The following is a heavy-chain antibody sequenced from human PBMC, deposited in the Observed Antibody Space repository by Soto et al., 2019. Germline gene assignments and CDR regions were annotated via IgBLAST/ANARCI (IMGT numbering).Heavy chain of an antibody. D-gene: IGHD1-1*01. CDR1: GFTFDDYA. V-gene: IGHV3-9*01. J-gene: IGHJ6*03. CDR2: ISWNSGGI. CDR3: AKQGGTTSGYYYYYMDV. Sequence: GGSLRLSCAASGFTFDDYAMHWVRQFPGKGLEWVSGISWNSGGIGYADSVKGRFTISRDNAKNSLYLQMNSLGAEDTALYYCAKQGGTTSGYYYYYMDVWGKGTTVTVSS.